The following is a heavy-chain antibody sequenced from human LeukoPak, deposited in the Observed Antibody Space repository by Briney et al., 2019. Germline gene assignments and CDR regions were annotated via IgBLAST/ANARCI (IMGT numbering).Heavy chain of an antibody. Sequence: ASVTVSCKASGYTFTGYYMNWVRQAPGQGLEWMGWINPNSGGTSYAQKFQGRVTMTRDTSISTAYMDLTSLRFDDTAMYYCTRGGFGSGWEFDCWGQGTLVSVSS. D-gene: IGHD6-19*01. CDR3: TRGGFGSGWEFDC. V-gene: IGHV1-2*02. J-gene: IGHJ4*02. CDR2: INPNSGGT. CDR1: GYTFTGYY.